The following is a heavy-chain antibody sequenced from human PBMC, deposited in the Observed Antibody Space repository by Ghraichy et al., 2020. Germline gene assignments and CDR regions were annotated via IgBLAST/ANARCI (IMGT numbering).Heavy chain of an antibody. V-gene: IGHV3-7*03. CDR3: TRENYFDY. Sequence: GGSLRLSCAASGFTFSNYWMGWVRQAPGERLEWVANIKQDGSEKNYVDSVKGRFTISRDNAKNSLYLQLNSLRAEDTAVYYCTRENYFDYWGQGTQVTASS. CDR1: GFTFSNYW. J-gene: IGHJ4*02. CDR2: IKQDGSEK.